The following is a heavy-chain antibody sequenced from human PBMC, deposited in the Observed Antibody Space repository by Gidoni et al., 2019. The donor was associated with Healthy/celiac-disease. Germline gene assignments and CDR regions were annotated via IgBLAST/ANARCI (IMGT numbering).Heavy chain of an antibody. V-gene: IGHV3-30*18. CDR3: AKGKGWFDP. CDR1: GFTFSSDG. J-gene: IGHJ5*02. Sequence: QVQLVESGGGVVQPGRSLRPSCAASGFTFSSDGMHWVRQAPGKGLEWVAVISYDGSNKYYADSVKGRFTISRDNSKNTLYLQMNSLRAEDTAVYYCAKGKGWFDPWGQGTLVTVSS. CDR2: ISYDGSNK.